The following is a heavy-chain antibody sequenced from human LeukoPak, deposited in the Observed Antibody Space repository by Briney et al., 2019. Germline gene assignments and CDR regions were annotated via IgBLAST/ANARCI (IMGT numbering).Heavy chain of an antibody. D-gene: IGHD3-22*01. CDR1: GDTIIRDGYY. Sequence: PSETLSLTCSVSGDTIIRDGYYWGWIRQSPHKGLEWIGNVYYTGSTYSNPSLTSRVTISVDTSKNEFSLRLRSVTAADTASYYCARHADSGSGRHFYYYMDVWGKGNTVAVSS. CDR2: VYYTGST. J-gene: IGHJ6*03. V-gene: IGHV4-39*01. CDR3: ARHADSGSGRHFYYYMDV.